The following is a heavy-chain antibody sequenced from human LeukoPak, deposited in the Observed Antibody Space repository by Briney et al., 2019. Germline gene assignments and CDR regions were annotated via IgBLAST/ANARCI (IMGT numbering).Heavy chain of an antibody. J-gene: IGHJ5*02. CDR1: GGSISSYY. V-gene: IGHV4-59*08. CDR3: ASLHGYGSGGP. Sequence: SETLSLTCTVSGGSISSYYWSWIRQPPGKGLEWIGYIYYSGSTNYNPSLKSRVTISVDTSKNQFSLKLSSVTAADTAVYYCASLHGYGSGGPWGQGTLVTVSS. D-gene: IGHD3-10*01. CDR2: IYYSGST.